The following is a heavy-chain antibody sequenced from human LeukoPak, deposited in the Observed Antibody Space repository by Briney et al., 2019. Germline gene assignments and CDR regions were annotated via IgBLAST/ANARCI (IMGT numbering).Heavy chain of an antibody. CDR2: ITASSTAI. CDR3: AELGITMIGGV. CDR1: GFTFSSHG. V-gene: IGHV3-21*01. Sequence: GGTLRLSCAASGFTFSSHGMNWVRQAPGKGLEWVSSITASSTAIYSADSVKGRFTISRDNAKNSLYLQMNSLRAEDTAVYYCAELGITMIGGVWGKGTTVTISS. D-gene: IGHD3-10*02. J-gene: IGHJ6*04.